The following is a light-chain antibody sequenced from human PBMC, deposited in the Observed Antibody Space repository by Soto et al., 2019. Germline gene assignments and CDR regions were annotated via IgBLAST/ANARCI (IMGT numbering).Light chain of an antibody. CDR2: SAS. CDR1: QGDRDD. J-gene: IGKJ4*01. CDR3: PQESNYPLT. Sequence: IQMTQSPSSLSASVGDRVTITCRASQGDRDDVGWYQQKPGKAPKLLIYSASTLQSGVPSRFSGSGSGTDFTLTISGLQHEDFATYYCPQESNYPLTFGGGTKVEIK. V-gene: IGKV1-6*01.